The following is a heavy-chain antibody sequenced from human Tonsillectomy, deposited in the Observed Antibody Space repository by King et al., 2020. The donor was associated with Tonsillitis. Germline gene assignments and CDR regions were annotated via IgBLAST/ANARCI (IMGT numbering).Heavy chain of an antibody. D-gene: IGHD6-6*01. V-gene: IGHV4-61*02. Sequence: VQLQESGPGLVKPSQTLSLSCTVSGGSISSGDYNWSWIRQPAGKGLEWIGRIYTSGSTNYNPSLKSRVTMSVDTSKNQFSLRLSSVTAADTAVYFCARGPQQLVSDYYYYMDVWGKGTTVTVSS. CDR2: IYTSGST. CDR1: GGSISSGDYN. J-gene: IGHJ6*03. CDR3: ARGPQQLVSDYYYYMDV.